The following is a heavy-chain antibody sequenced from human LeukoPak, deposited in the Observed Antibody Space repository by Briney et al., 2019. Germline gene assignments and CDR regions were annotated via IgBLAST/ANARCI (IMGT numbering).Heavy chain of an antibody. CDR3: AKAVGYSGYDSSDS. J-gene: IGHJ4*02. Sequence: PGGSLRLSCAASRFTFDDYAMHWVRQAPGKGLEWVSGISWNSGSVAYADSVKGRFTISRDNAKNSVYLQMNSLRAEDTAFYYCAKAVGYSGYDSSDSWGQGTLVTVSS. D-gene: IGHD5-12*01. V-gene: IGHV3-9*01. CDR1: RFTFDDYA. CDR2: ISWNSGSV.